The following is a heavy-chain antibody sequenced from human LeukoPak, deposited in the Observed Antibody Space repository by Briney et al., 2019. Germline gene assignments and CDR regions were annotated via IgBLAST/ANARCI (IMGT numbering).Heavy chain of an antibody. CDR2: IYYSGST. Sequence: PSETLSLTSTHSLGSITINSSSSIRQPPGKGLEWIGNIYYSGSTNYNPSLKSRVTTSVDTSKNQSSLKLSSVTAAATAVYYCARLRGYYYDYWGQGTQATVSS. CDR3: ARLRGYYYDY. J-gene: IGHJ4*02. CDR1: LGSITINS. V-gene: IGHV4-59*08. D-gene: IGHD5-12*01.